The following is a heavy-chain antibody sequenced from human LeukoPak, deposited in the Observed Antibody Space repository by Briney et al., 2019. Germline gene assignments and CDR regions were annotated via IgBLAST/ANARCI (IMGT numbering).Heavy chain of an antibody. Sequence: PGGSLRLSCAASGFTFSNYAVHWVRQAPGMGLEWLAAISYDGSNKYYADSLKGRFTISRDNSKNTLYLQMNSLRAEDTAVYYCAKDINPGSSYYDYWGQGTLVTVSS. CDR1: GFTFSNYA. CDR3: AKDINPGSSYYDY. D-gene: IGHD2-15*01. CDR2: ISYDGSNK. J-gene: IGHJ4*02. V-gene: IGHV3-30*18.